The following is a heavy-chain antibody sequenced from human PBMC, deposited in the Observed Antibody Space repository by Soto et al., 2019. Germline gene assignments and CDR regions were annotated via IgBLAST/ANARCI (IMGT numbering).Heavy chain of an antibody. J-gene: IGHJ4*02. D-gene: IGHD6-13*01. Sequence: ASVKVSCNASGGTFSSYRINWVRQPPGQGLEWVGGVVPIYRTADYAHKFQGRVTITADESARTSYMELSSLKSQDTAVYYCVRDSGAKLSSSWGQGTLVTVSS. CDR2: VVPIYRTA. CDR1: GGTFSSYR. V-gene: IGHV1-69*13. CDR3: VRDSGAKLSSS.